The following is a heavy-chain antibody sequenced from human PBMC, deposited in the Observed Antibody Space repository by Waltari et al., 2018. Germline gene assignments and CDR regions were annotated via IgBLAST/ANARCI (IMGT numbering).Heavy chain of an antibody. CDR1: GLTFSSYA. CDR2: ISGSGGST. J-gene: IGHJ4*02. V-gene: IGHV3-23*04. D-gene: IGHD3-22*01. Sequence: EVQLVESGGGLVQTGGSLRLSCAASGLTFSSYAMSWVRQAPGKGLEWVSAISGSGGSTYYADSVKGRFTISRDNSKNTLYLQMNSLRAEDTAVYYCASAKPDYYDSSGYTQLDYWGQGTLVTVSS. CDR3: ASAKPDYYDSSGYTQLDY.